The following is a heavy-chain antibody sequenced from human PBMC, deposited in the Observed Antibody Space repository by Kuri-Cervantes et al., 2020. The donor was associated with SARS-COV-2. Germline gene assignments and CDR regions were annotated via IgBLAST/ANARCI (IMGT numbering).Heavy chain of an antibody. CDR3: ARASVVGSGYWGY. CDR2: ISSRSAST. J-gene: IGHJ4*02. D-gene: IGHD3-22*01. Sequence: GESLKISCAASGFTFSDYYMSWIRQAPGKGLEWVSYISSRSASTNYADSVRGRFTISRADAQNSLYLQMNSLRAEDTAVYYCARASVVGSGYWGYWGQGTLVTVSS. V-gene: IGHV3-11*06. CDR1: GFTFSDYY.